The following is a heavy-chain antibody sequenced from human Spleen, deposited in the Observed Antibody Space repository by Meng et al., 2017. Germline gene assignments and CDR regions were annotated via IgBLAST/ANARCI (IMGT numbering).Heavy chain of an antibody. J-gene: IGHJ4*02. CDR3: AGDTPTRFDY. Sequence: GSLRLSCTVSGGSINSFFWTWIRQPAGKGLEWIGRIYTSGSTNYNPSLKSRVTMSVDTSKNQFSLKLTSVTAADTAVYYCAGDTPTRFDYWGQGTLVTVSS. V-gene: IGHV4-4*07. CDR2: IYTSGST. D-gene: IGHD5-18*01. CDR1: GGSINSFF.